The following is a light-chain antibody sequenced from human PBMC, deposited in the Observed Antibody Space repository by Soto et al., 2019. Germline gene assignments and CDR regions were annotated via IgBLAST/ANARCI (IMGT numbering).Light chain of an antibody. CDR1: SSDVGTYNF. CDR3: CSYAGSNNYV. Sequence: QAVVTQPASVSGSPGQSITISCTGTSSDVGTYNFVSWYQQHPGKAPKLMIYEANKRPSGVSNHFSGSKSGNTASLTISGLQAEDEADYYCCSYAGSNNYVFGTGTKLTVL. J-gene: IGLJ1*01. V-gene: IGLV2-23*01. CDR2: EAN.